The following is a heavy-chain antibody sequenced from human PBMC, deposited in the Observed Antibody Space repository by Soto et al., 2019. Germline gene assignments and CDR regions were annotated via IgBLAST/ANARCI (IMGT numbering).Heavy chain of an antibody. D-gene: IGHD2-2*01. CDR2: VSFRGDI. Sequence: EVQLVESGGGLVKPGGSLRLSCTASGFMFSSYTMNWVRQAPGKGLEWVSSVSFRGDIYYADSLEGRFTISRDDANNSLDLQMNSLRAEDTAVYYCARGCSSASCYYYWGQGTLVTVSS. CDR3: ARGCSSASCYYY. J-gene: IGHJ4*02. CDR1: GFMFSSYT. V-gene: IGHV3-21*01.